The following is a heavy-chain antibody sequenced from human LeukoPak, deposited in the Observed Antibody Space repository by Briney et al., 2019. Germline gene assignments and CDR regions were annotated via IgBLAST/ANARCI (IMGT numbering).Heavy chain of an antibody. CDR3: ARDYVAVAGTYAFDI. Sequence: SETLSLTCTVSGVSISTRNYYWGWIRQPPGKGLEWIGNIFYSGSTYYSPSFKSRVTISLDTSKNQFSLKLSSVTAADTAVYYCARDYVAVAGTYAFDIWGQGTMVTVSS. J-gene: IGHJ3*02. V-gene: IGHV4-39*07. CDR2: IFYSGST. CDR1: GVSISTRNYY. D-gene: IGHD6-19*01.